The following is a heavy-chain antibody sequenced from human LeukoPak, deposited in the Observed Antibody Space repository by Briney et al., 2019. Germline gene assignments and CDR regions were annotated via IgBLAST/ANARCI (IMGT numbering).Heavy chain of an antibody. J-gene: IGHJ3*02. CDR1: GFTFSNLW. Sequence: GGSLRLSCAASGFTFSNLWMSWVRQAPGKGLEWVATVLGSGVPTYYADSVQGRFTISRDNSKNTLYLQMSSLRAEDTAIYYCAKDPNGDYIGTFDIWGQGTMVIVS. D-gene: IGHD4-17*01. CDR3: AKDPNGDYIGTFDI. CDR2: VLGSGVPT. V-gene: IGHV3-23*01.